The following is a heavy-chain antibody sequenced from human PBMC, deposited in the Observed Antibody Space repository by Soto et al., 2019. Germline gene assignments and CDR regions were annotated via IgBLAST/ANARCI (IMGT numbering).Heavy chain of an antibody. CDR2: INHTGGT. CDR3: ATRITVFGLLIPPFDH. Sequence: TXETLSLTCAVYGGSVNGYYWNWIRQPPGKGLEWIGEINHTGGTHYNPSLKSRVTMSVDTSKNQFSLRLSSVTAADTAIYYCATRITVFGLLIPPFDHWGQGTQVTVSS. D-gene: IGHD3-3*01. V-gene: IGHV4-34*01. CDR1: GGSVNGYY. J-gene: IGHJ5*02.